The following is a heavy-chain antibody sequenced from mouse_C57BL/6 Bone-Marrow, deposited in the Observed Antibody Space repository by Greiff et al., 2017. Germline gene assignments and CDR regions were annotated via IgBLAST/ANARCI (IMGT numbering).Heavy chain of an antibody. Sequence: VQRVESGAELVKPGASVKISCKASGYAFSSYWMNWVKQRPGQGLEWIGQIYPGDGDTNYNGKFKGKATLTADKSSSTAYMQLSSLTSEDSAVYFCASLYGSRPNCYFEVWGTGTTVTVSS. V-gene: IGHV1-80*01. D-gene: IGHD1-1*01. CDR1: GYAFSSYW. J-gene: IGHJ1*03. CDR3: ASLYGSRPNCYFEV. CDR2: IYPGDGDT.